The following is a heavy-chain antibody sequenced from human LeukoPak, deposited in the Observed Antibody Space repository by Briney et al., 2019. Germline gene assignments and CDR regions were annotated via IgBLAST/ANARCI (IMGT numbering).Heavy chain of an antibody. CDR1: GFTFSSYS. CDR3: AKTGGSGYYY. J-gene: IGHJ4*02. Sequence: GGSLRLSCAASGFTFSSYSMNWVRQAPGKGLEWVSYISSSGSTIYYADSVKGRFTISRDNPKNSLYLQMNSLRAEDTAVYYCAKTGGSGYYYWGQGTLVTVSS. V-gene: IGHV3-48*04. CDR2: ISSSGSTI. D-gene: IGHD3-22*01.